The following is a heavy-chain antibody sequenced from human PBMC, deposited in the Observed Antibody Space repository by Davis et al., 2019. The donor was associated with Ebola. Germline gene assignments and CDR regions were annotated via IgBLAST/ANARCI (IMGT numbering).Heavy chain of an antibody. CDR2: IIPISGTA. CDR1: GGTFSSYV. Sequence: SVKVSCKASGGTFSSYVIHWVRQAPGQGLEWMGGIIPISGTANYAQKFQGRLTITAEESTSTGYMELSSLRSEDTAVYYCAREGSSPGSYYMDVWGKGTTVTVSS. J-gene: IGHJ6*03. CDR3: AREGSSPGSYYMDV. V-gene: IGHV1-69*13. D-gene: IGHD6-6*01.